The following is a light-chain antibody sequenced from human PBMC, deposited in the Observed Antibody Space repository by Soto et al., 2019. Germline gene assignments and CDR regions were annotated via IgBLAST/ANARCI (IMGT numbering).Light chain of an antibody. V-gene: IGKV1-9*01. J-gene: IGKJ5*01. Sequence: DIQLTQSPSFLSASVGDRVTITCRASEAIDTYLAWYQQKPGKAPKLLIYAASLLQSGVTSRVSGSGSGTEFTLTINSLQPEDFASYYCQQLNSFPFIFGQGTRLEIK. CDR2: AAS. CDR3: QQLNSFPFI. CDR1: EAIDTY.